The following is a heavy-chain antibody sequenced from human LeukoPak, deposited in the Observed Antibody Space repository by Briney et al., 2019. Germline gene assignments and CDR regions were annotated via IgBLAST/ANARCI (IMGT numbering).Heavy chain of an antibody. CDR3: ARSPRGNWFDP. CDR1: GGSISSGSYY. CDR2: IYTSGST. V-gene: IGHV4-61*02. J-gene: IGHJ5*02. Sequence: SETLSLTCTVSGGSISSGSYYWRWIRQPAGKGLEWIGRIYTSGSTNYNPSLKSRVTISVDTSKNQFSLKLSSVTAADTAVYYCARSPRGNWFDPWGQGTLVTVSS.